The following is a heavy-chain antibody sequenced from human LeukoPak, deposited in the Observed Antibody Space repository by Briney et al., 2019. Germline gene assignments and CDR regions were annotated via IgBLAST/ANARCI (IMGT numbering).Heavy chain of an antibody. CDR2: ISSSSSYI. CDR3: ARDLYGDYAGDY. D-gene: IGHD4-17*01. J-gene: IGHJ4*02. CDR1: GFTFTSYS. Sequence: GGSLRLSCAASGFTFTSYSMNWVRQAPGKGLEWVSSISSSSSYIYYADSVKGRFTISRDNVKNSLYLQMNSLRAEDTAVYYCARDLYGDYAGDYWGQGTLVTVSS. V-gene: IGHV3-21*01.